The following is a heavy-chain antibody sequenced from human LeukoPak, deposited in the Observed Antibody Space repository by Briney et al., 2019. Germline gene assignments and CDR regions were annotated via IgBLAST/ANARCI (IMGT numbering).Heavy chain of an antibody. CDR3: ARGRGYSSGYYYFDY. J-gene: IGHJ4*02. CDR2: INHSGST. CDR1: GGSFSGYY. D-gene: IGHD3-22*01. Sequence: SETLSLTCAVYGGSFSGYYCSWIRQPPGKGLEWIGEINHSGSTNYNPSLKSRVTISVDTSKNQFSLKLSSVTAADTAVYYCARGRGYSSGYYYFDYWGQGTLVTVSS. V-gene: IGHV4-34*01.